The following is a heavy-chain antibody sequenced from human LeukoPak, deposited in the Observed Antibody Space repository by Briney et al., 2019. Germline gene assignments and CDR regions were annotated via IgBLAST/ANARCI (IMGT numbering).Heavy chain of an antibody. D-gene: IGHD6-25*01. J-gene: IGHJ6*03. CDR1: GGSISSYY. Sequence: SSETLSLTCTVSGGSISSYYWSWIRQPAGKGLEWIGRIYTSGSTNYNPSLKSRVTMSVDTSKNQFSLKLSSVTAADTAVYYCARESSGHYYYYYMDVWGKGTTVTISS. V-gene: IGHV4-4*07. CDR3: ARESSGHYYYYYMDV. CDR2: IYTSGST.